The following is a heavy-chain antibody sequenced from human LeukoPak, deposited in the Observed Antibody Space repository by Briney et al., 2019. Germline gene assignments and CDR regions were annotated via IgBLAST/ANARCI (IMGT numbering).Heavy chain of an antibody. CDR3: AGRGTMVRGVFHP. Sequence: GGPLRLSCAASGFTFSSYGMHWVRQAPGKGLEWVAFIRYDGSNKYYADSVKGRFTISRDNSKYTLYLQMNSLRAEDTAVYYCAGRGTMVRGVFHPWGQGTLVTVSS. CDR2: IRYDGSNK. D-gene: IGHD3-10*01. V-gene: IGHV3-30*02. CDR1: GFTFSSYG. J-gene: IGHJ5*02.